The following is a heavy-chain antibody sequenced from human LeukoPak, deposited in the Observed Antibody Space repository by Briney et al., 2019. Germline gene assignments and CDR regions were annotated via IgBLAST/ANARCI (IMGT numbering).Heavy chain of an antibody. CDR3: EMYCSSTSCYTSAYNY. CDR1: GFTFSDYY. Sequence: GGSLRLSCAASGFTFSDYYMSWIRQAPGKGLEWVSYISSSGSTIYYADSVKGRFTIPRDNARNSLYLQMNSLRAEDTAVYYCEMYCSSTSCYTSAYNYWGQGTLVTVSS. V-gene: IGHV3-11*04. J-gene: IGHJ4*02. CDR2: ISSSGSTI. D-gene: IGHD2-2*02.